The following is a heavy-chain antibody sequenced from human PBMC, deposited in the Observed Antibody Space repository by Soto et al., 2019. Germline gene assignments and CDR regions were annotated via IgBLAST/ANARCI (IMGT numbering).Heavy chain of an antibody. D-gene: IGHD6-19*01. V-gene: IGHV3-NL1*01. CDR2: IYSGGST. J-gene: IGHJ4*02. Sequence: QVQLVESGGGVVQPGRSLRLSCAASVFTFSSFAMHWVRQAPGKGLEWVAVIYSGGSTYYADSVKGRFTISRDNSKNTLYLQMNSLRAEDTAVYYCAKSRGYSSGWYGSGGAFDYWGQGTLVTVSS. CDR3: AKSRGYSSGWYGSGGAFDY. CDR1: VFTFSSFA.